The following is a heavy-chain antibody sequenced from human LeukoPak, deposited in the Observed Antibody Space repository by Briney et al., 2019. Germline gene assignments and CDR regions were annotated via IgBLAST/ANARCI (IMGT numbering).Heavy chain of an antibody. D-gene: IGHD3-16*02. J-gene: IGHJ5*02. Sequence: SQTLSLTCTVSGGSISSGGYYWSWIRQHPGKGLEWIGYIYYSGSTYYNPSLKGRVTISVDTSKNQFSLKLSSVTAADTAVYYCAREKDYDYVWGSYRYTETWGQGTLVTVSS. CDR1: GGSISSGGYY. V-gene: IGHV4-31*03. CDR2: IYYSGST. CDR3: AREKDYDYVWGSYRYTET.